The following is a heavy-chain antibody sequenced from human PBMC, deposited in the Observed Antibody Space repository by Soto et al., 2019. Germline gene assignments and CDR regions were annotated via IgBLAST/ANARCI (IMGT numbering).Heavy chain of an antibody. D-gene: IGHD5-18*01. CDR2: VTPDGSLY. Sequence: SLRLSCAASGFTFSSCAMHWVRQVPGKGLEWLAVVTPDGSLYPYGDSVKGRFSISRDNSRKTLYLQMNSLRPEDTAVYYCARGMDRAMVSFFIYWGQGTLVTVSS. CDR3: ARGMDRAMVSFFIY. V-gene: IGHV3-30*03. J-gene: IGHJ4*02. CDR1: GFTFSSCA.